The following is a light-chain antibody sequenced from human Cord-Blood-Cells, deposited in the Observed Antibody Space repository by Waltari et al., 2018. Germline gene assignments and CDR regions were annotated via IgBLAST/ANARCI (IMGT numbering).Light chain of an antibody. Sequence: SSELTQDPAVSVALGQTVRITCQGDSLRSYYASWYQQKPGQAPVLVIYGKNNRPSGIHDRFSRSSSGNTASLTITGAQAEDEADYYCNSRDSSGNHPPYVFGTGTKVTVL. CDR1: SLRSYY. CDR3: NSRDSSGNHPPYV. J-gene: IGLJ1*01. V-gene: IGLV3-19*01. CDR2: GKN.